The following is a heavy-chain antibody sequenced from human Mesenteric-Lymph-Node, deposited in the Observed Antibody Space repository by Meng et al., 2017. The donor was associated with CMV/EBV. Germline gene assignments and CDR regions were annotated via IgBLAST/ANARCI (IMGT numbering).Heavy chain of an antibody. CDR1: GGSISTYF. V-gene: IGHV4-59*01. CDR3: VRSCSSTTCRLDY. CDR2: VYYNGDT. J-gene: IGHJ4*02. D-gene: IGHD2-2*01. Sequence: GSLRLSCTVSGGSISTYFWHWIRQPPGRGLEWIGYVYYNGDTNYNPSLKSRVSLSVDPYNNQFSLKLTSVTTADTAMYYCVRSCSSTTCRLDYWGQGALVTVSS.